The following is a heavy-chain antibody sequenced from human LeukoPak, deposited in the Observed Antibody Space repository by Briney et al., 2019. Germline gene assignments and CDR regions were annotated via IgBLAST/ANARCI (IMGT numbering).Heavy chain of an antibody. CDR1: GGTFSSYA. V-gene: IGHV1-69*04. J-gene: IGHJ5*02. CDR2: IIPILGIA. CDR3: ARSGEQRNWFDP. Sequence: SVKVSCKASGGTFSSYAISWVRQAPGQGLEWMGRIIPILGIANYAQKFQGRVTITADKSTSTAYMELSSLRSEDTAVYYCARSGEQRNWFDPWGQGTLVTVSS. D-gene: IGHD1-26*01.